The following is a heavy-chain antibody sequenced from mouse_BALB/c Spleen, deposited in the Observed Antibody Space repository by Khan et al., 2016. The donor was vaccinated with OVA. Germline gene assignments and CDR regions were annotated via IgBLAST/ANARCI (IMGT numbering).Heavy chain of an antibody. V-gene: IGHV5-6*01. J-gene: IGHJ4*01. Sequence: EVELVESGGDLVKPGGSLKLSCAASGFTFSTYGMSWVRQTPDKRLEWVATISSAGTFTYYPDSVKGRFTISRDNAQNTLYLQVNSLRSEDTSMYYCARHGGGIMDYWGQGTSLTVSS. CDR3: ARHGGGIMDY. CDR1: GFTFSTYG. CDR2: ISSAGTFT.